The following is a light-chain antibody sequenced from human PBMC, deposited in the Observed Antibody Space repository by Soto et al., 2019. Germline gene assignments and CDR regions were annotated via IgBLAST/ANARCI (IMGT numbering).Light chain of an antibody. V-gene: IGLV3-21*02. CDR2: DDS. Sequence: SYELTQPPSVSVAPGQTARITCGGNNVGRKSVHWYQQKPGQAPVLVVYDDSDRPSGIPDRFSGSNSGNTATLTISRVEAGDEADFYCQVWDSPRGHYVFGTGTKLTVL. J-gene: IGLJ1*01. CDR3: QVWDSPRGHYV. CDR1: NVGRKS.